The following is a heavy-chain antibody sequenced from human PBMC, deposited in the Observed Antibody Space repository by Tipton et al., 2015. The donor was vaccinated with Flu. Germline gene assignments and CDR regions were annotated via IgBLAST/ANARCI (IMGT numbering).Heavy chain of an antibody. V-gene: IGHV3-64D*06. CDR2: IGINGGNT. CDR1: GFTFSSYP. CDR3: AKSDHYGTGSCPDS. D-gene: IGHD3-10*01. J-gene: IGHJ4*02. Sequence: SLRLSCSASGFTFSSYPMHWVRQAPGKGLEYVSAIGINGGNTYHADSVQGRFTISRDNSKNTLYLQMSSLRPEDTAVYYCAKSDHYGTGSCPDSWGQGTLVTVSS.